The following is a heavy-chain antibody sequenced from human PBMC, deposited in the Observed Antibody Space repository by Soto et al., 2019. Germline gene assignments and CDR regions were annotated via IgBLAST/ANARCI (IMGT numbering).Heavy chain of an antibody. J-gene: IGHJ3*02. CDR1: GGSISSGGYY. CDR3: AGKDIVVVSSAFDI. CDR2: IYYSGST. V-gene: IGHV4-31*03. D-gene: IGHD2-15*01. Sequence: QVQLQESGPGLVKPSQTLSLTCTVSGGSISSGGYYWSWIRQHPGKGLEWIGYIYYSGSTYYNPSLKSRVTISVDMSKNQFSLKLSSVTAADTAVYYCAGKDIVVVSSAFDIWGQGTMVTVSS.